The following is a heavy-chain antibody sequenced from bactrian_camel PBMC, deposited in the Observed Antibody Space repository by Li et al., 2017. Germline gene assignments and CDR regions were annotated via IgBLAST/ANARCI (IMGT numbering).Heavy chain of an antibody. J-gene: IGHJ4*01. CDR3: AASFARRFGARECYTVVVAGSGY. CDR1: ASTYYSNC. V-gene: IGHV3S1*01. D-gene: IGHD6*01. CDR2: LNPGSGYT. Sequence: QVQLVESGGGSVQPGGSLRLSCVTSASTYYSNCMAWFRQAPGKEREGVAYLNPGSGYTLYTDSVKGRFTISQDNAKNTLYLQMNNLKPEDTAMYSCAASFARRFGARECYTVVVAGSGYRGQGTQVTVS.